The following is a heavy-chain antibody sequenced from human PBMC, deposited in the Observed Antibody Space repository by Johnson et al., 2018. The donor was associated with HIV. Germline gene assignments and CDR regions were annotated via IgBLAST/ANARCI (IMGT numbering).Heavy chain of an antibody. CDR2: ISWNSDNI. CDR3: AKVDTATNDAFDI. V-gene: IGHV3-9*01. CDR1: GFTFDDYA. Sequence: VQLVESGGGLVQPGRSLRLSCAASGFTFDDYAMHWVRQAPGKGLEWVSGISWNSDNIAYADSEKGRFTISRDNAKNSLYLQMNSLRAEDTALYYCAKVDTATNDAFDIWGQGTMVTVSS. D-gene: IGHD5-18*01. J-gene: IGHJ3*02.